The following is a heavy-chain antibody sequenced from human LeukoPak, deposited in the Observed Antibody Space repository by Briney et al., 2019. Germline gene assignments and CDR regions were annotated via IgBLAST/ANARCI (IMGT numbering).Heavy chain of an antibody. D-gene: IGHD3-22*01. CDR2: ISAYNGNT. CDR3: ARTVIPKDDYYYYYYMDV. CDR1: GYTFTSYG. V-gene: IGHV1-18*01. Sequence: VASVKVSCKASGYTFTSYGINWVRQAPGQGLAWMGWISAYNGNTNYAQKLQGRVTMTTDTSTSTAYMELRSLRSDDTAVYYCARTVIPKDDYYYYYYMDVWGKGTTVTVSS. J-gene: IGHJ6*03.